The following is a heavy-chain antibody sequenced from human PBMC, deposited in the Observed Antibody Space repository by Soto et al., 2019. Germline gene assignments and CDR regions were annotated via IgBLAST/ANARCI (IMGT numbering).Heavy chain of an antibody. Sequence: QVQLVQSGAEVKNPGASVKVSCKASGYTFISYGISWVRQAPGHGLEWMGWISVYNGATNYAQKFQGRVTLTTDTSTSTAYMDLRSLRSDDTAVYYCARDPDGARDFDYWGQGTLVTVSS. CDR2: ISVYNGAT. CDR1: GYTFISYG. J-gene: IGHJ4*02. V-gene: IGHV1-18*01. D-gene: IGHD3-10*01. CDR3: ARDPDGARDFDY.